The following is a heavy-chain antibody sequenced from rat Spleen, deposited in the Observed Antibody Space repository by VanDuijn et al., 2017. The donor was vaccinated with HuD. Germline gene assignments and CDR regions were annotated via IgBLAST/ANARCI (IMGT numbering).Heavy chain of an antibody. V-gene: IGHV5-25*01. D-gene: IGHD3-2*01. CDR3: TSSAGESCLLWFAY. Sequence: EVQLVESGGGLVQPGRSMKLSCAASGFTFSHCYMAWVRQAPTKGLEWVASFSTGGGNTYYRDSVKGRFTISRDNTRGTLYLHMSGLGSEDTATYYCTSSAGESCLLWFAYWGQGTLVTVSS. CDR1: GFTFSHCY. CDR2: FSTGGGNT. J-gene: IGHJ3*01.